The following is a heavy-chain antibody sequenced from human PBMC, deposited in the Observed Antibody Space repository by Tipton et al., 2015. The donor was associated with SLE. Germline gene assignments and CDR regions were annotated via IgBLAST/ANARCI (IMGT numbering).Heavy chain of an antibody. J-gene: IGHJ4*02. Sequence: GSLRLSCAASGFTFSSYAMHWVRQAPGKGLEWVSLISWDGGSTYYADSVKGRFTISRDNSKNSLYLQMNSLRAEDTALYYCAKDSGSSWFDYWGQGTLVTVSS. V-gene: IGHV3-43D*04. D-gene: IGHD6-13*01. CDR2: ISWDGGST. CDR1: GFTFSSYA. CDR3: AKDSGSSWFDY.